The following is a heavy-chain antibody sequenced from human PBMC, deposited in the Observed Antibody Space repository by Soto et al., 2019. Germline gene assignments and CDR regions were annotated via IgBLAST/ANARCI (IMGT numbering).Heavy chain of an antibody. D-gene: IGHD3-16*01. CDR2: TSYDGSDK. V-gene: IGHV3-30*19. CDR1: GFTFRSYV. J-gene: IGHJ1*01. CDR3: ARWGTTGGLDV. Sequence: QVQLVESGGGVVQPGTSLRVSCVGSGFTFRSYVIHWVRQAPGKGLEWVALTSYDGSDKYYDDSVRGRFTISRDNSRNTVDLQTDSLGLEDKALYYCARWGTTGGLDVWGQGTLVSVSS.